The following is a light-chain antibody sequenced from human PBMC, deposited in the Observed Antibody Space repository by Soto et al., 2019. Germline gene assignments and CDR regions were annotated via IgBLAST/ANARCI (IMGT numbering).Light chain of an antibody. Sequence: QSALTQPASVSGSPGQSITISCTGSSSDVGTYDLVSWYQHHPGAAPKLMIYEATRRPSGISNRFSGSKSGNTASLTISGLQAEDEADYYCCSYAGSYVVFGGGTKLTVL. CDR1: SSDVGTYDL. CDR2: EAT. CDR3: CSYAGSYVV. V-gene: IGLV2-23*01. J-gene: IGLJ2*01.